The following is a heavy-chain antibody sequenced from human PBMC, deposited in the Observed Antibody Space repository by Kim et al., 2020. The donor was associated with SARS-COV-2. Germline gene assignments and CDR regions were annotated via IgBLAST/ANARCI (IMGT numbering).Heavy chain of an antibody. V-gene: IGHV3-23*01. J-gene: IGHJ4*02. CDR3: AKSLIDIVVVPAYFDY. CDR1: GFTFSSYA. D-gene: IGHD2-2*01. CDR2: ISGSGDGT. Sequence: GGSLRLSCAASGFTFSSYAMSWVRQAPGKGLEWVSGISGSGDGTYYADSVKGRFTISRDNSKNTLYLQMNSLTAEDTAVYYCAKSLIDIVVVPAYFDYWGQGTLVTVSS.